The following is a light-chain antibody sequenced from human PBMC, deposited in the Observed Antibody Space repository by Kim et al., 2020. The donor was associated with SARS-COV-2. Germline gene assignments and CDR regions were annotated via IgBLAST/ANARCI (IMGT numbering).Light chain of an antibody. CDR3: QSYDSSLSGFYV. CDR2: DNT. V-gene: IGLV1-40*01. CDR1: SSNIGAGYD. Sequence: VTIACTGSSSNIGAGYDVHWYQQLPGAAPNLLIYDNTNRHSGVPDRFSGSTAGTSASLAITGLQAEDEADYYCQSYDSSLSGFYVFGSGTRVTVL. J-gene: IGLJ1*01.